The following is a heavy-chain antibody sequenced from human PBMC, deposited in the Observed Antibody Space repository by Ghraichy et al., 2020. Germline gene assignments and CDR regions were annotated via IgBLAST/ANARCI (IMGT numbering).Heavy chain of an antibody. J-gene: IGHJ3*02. D-gene: IGHD2-2*01. V-gene: IGHV4-31*03. CDR2: IYYSGST. CDR3: ARAADIVVVPAVGFDI. CDR1: GGSISSGGYY. Sequence: TLSLTCTVSGGSISSGGYYWSWIRQHPGKGLEWIGYIYYSGSTYYNPSLKSRVTISVDTSKNQFSLKLSSVTAADTAVYYCARAADIVVVPAVGFDIWGQGTMVTVSS.